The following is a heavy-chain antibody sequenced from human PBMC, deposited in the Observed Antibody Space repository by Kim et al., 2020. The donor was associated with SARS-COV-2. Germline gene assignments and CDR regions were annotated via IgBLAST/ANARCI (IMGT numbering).Heavy chain of an antibody. V-gene: IGHV4-39*07. Sequence: SETLSLTCTVSGGSISSSSYYWGWIRQPPGKGLEWIGSIYYSWSTYYNPSLKSRVTISVDTSKHQFSLKLSSVTAADTAEYYCAREDGGNSDYLGPGTLV. CDR1: GGSISSSSYY. J-gene: IGHJ4*02. D-gene: IGHD2-21*02. CDR2: IYYSWST. CDR3: AREDGGNSDY.